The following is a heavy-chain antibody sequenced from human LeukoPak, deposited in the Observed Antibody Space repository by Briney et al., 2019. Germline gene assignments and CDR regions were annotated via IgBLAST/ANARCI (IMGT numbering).Heavy chain of an antibody. CDR2: VSSTGST. D-gene: IGHD6-13*01. Sequence: SETLSLTCTVSGGSLNSGRDSWSWVRQSAGKGLEWIGRVSSTGSTNYNAALKSRVAISVDTSKNQFSLKLSSVTAADTAVYYCATSIAAAGMDYWGQGTLVTVSS. J-gene: IGHJ4*02. V-gene: IGHV4-61*02. CDR1: GGSLNSGRDS. CDR3: ATSIAAAGMDY.